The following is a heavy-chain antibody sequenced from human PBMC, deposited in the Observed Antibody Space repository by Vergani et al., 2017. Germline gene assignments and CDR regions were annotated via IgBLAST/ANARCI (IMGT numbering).Heavy chain of an antibody. CDR1: GFTFGDYY. J-gene: IGHJ4*01. D-gene: IGHD1-20*01. Sequence: EVQLLESGGDLVQPGGSLRLSCAASGFTFGDYYMAWIRLAPGKGLEWVSGISASGAPTYYADSVKGRVTISRDNSKNTLYLQMNSLRVEDTAVYYCARAYGRYDWFDYWGQRTLVTVSS. V-gene: IGHV3-23*01. CDR3: ARAYGRYDWFDY. CDR2: ISASGAPT.